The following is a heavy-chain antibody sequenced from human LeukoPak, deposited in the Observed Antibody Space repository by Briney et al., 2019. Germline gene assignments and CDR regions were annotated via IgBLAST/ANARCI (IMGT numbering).Heavy chain of an antibody. Sequence: ASVKVSCKASGYTFTNHHIGWVRQAPGQGLEWMGWISPYRGNTKFAQKFQGRVTMTRNTSISTAYMELSSLRSEDTAVYYCARGEATGIDYWGQGTLVTVSS. D-gene: IGHD3-9*01. V-gene: IGHV1-8*02. J-gene: IGHJ4*02. CDR3: ARGEATGIDY. CDR1: GYTFTNHH. CDR2: ISPYRGNT.